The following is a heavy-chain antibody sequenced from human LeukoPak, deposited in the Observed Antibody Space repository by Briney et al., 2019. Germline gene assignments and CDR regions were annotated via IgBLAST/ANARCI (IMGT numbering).Heavy chain of an antibody. D-gene: IGHD3-9*01. CDR1: GFAFSRYA. CDR2: ISSSGGST. Sequence: GGSLRLSCSASGFAFSRYAMHWVRQAPGKGLEYVSAISSSGGSTYYADSVKGRFTISRDNSKDTLYLQMSSLRAEDTTVYYCVKSAGFDWLSPLDAFDIWGQGTMVTVSS. CDR3: VKSAGFDWLSPLDAFDI. V-gene: IGHV3-64D*06. J-gene: IGHJ3*02.